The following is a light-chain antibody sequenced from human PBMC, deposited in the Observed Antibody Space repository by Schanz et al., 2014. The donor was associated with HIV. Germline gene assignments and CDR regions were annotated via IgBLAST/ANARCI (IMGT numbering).Light chain of an antibody. J-gene: IGKJ5*01. CDR2: RAS. V-gene: IGKV3-15*01. Sequence: EVVLTQSPGTLSSSPGERVTLSCRANETIASNYVAWYRQKPGQAPRLLIYRASARATGIPARFSGSGSGTEFTLTISGLQSEDFAVYYCQQYNDWPPITFGQGTRLEIK. CDR1: ETIASN. CDR3: QQYNDWPPIT.